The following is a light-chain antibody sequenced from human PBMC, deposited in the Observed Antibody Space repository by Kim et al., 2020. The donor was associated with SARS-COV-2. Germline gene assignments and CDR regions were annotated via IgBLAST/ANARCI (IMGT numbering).Light chain of an antibody. V-gene: IGKV3-15*01. J-gene: IGKJ1*01. CDR3: QQYNKWPPTWT. CDR2: GAS. CDR1: QTVSSN. Sequence: EIVMTQSPATLSVSPGERATLSCRASQTVSSNLAWYQQKPGQAPRLLIYGASTRATGIPDRFSGSGSGTEFTLTISSLQSEDFAVYYCQQYNKWPPTWTSGQGTKVDIK.